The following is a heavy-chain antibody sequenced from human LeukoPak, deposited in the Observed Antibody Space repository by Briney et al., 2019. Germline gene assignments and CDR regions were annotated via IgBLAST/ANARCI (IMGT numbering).Heavy chain of an antibody. CDR3: ARANVIPAAGFDY. CDR1: GFTFSSYS. D-gene: IGHD6-13*01. V-gene: IGHV3-21*01. J-gene: IGHJ4*02. Sequence: GGSLRLSCAASGFTFSSYSMNWVRQAPGKGLEWASSISSSSSYIYYADSVKGRFTVSRDNAKNSLYLQMNSLRAEDTAVYYCARANVIPAAGFDYWGQGTLVTVSS. CDR2: ISSSSSYI.